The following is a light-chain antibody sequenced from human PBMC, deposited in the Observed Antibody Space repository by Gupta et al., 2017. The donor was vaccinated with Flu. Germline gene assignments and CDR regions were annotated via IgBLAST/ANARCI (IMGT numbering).Light chain of an antibody. CDR3: QQRSNWPLT. Sequence: PATLSLSPGERVTLSCRASQSVSSFLAWYQQKPGQAPRLLIYDASNRATGIPARFSGSGSGTDFTLTISSLEPEDFAVYFCQQRSNWPLTFGRGTKVEIK. CDR2: DAS. V-gene: IGKV3-11*01. CDR1: QSVSSF. J-gene: IGKJ4*01.